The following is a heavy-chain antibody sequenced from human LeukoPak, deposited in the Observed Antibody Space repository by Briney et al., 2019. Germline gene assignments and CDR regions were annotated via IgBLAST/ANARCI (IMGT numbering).Heavy chain of an antibody. V-gene: IGHV1-8*01. D-gene: IGHD6-19*01. CDR1: RYTFSSYD. J-gene: IGHJ5*02. CDR3: TRGSIAVPYNWFDP. CDR2: MNPNSGNT. Sequence: GASVKVSCKASRYTFSSYDINWVRQATGQGLEWMGWMNPNSGNTGYAQKFQGRVTMTRDTSMSTAYMELSSLRSEDTAIYYCTRGSIAVPYNWFDPWGQGTLVTVSS.